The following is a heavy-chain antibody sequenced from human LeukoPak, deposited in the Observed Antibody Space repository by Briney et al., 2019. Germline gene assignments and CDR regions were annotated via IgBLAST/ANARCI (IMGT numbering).Heavy chain of an antibody. CDR1: GFTFSNCW. CDR3: ARGWVPSDITLK. CDR2: INSDGSDT. Sequence: GGSLRLSCAASGFTFSNCWMHCVRQAPGKGLVWVSRINSDGSDTNYADSVKGRFTISRDNARNTVYLQMNSLRVDDTAVYYCARGWVPSDITLKWGQGTMVTVSS. D-gene: IGHD3-22*01. J-gene: IGHJ3*01. V-gene: IGHV3-74*01.